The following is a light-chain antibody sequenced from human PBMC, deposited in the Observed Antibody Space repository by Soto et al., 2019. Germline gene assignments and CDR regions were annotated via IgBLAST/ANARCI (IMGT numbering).Light chain of an antibody. J-gene: IGLJ1*01. V-gene: IGLV2-14*01. CDR3: SSYTSSSTLEV. CDR2: DVS. Sequence: QSALTQPASVYGSPRQSITISCTGTSSDVGGYNYVSWYQQHPGKAPKLMIYDVSNRPSGVSNRFSGSKSGNTASLTISGLQAEDEADYYCSSYTSSSTLEVFGTGTKVTVL. CDR1: SSDVGGYNY.